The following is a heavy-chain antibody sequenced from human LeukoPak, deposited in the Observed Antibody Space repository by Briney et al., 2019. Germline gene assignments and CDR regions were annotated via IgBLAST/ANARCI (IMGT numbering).Heavy chain of an antibody. CDR1: GGSISSGGYY. J-gene: IGHJ4*02. Sequence: SETLSLTCTVSGGSISSGGYYWSWIRQPPGKGLEWIGYIYHSGSTYYNPSLKSRVTISVDRSKNQFSLKLSSVTAADTAVYYCARAEYYYDGSGYYPFDYWGQGTLVTASS. V-gene: IGHV4-30-2*01. D-gene: IGHD3-22*01. CDR3: ARAEYYYDGSGYYPFDY. CDR2: IYHSGST.